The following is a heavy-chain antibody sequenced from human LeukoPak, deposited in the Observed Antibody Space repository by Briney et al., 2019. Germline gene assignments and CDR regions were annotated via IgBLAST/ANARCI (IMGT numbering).Heavy chain of an antibody. CDR1: GFTFSRHA. D-gene: IGHD6-19*01. Sequence: GGSLRLSCAASGFTFSRHAMDWVRQAPGKGLEWVAVISYDGGDKYYADSVKGRFTISRDNSKNTLYLQMNSLRAEDTAVYYCARAIIAVAGEIYDYWGQGTLVTVSS. CDR3: ARAIIAVAGEIYDY. V-gene: IGHV3-30-3*01. CDR2: ISYDGGDK. J-gene: IGHJ4*02.